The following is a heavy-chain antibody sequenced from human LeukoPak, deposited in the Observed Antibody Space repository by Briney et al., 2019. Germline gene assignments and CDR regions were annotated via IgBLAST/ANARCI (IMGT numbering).Heavy chain of an antibody. Sequence: SVKVSCKVSGNPLSEVSLHWVRQAPGKGLEWMGGIIPIFGTSNYAQKFQGRVTLTADEYTSTDSMEVNSLRSEGTAVCLCARDKPDGSWGQGTLLTVSS. CDR1: GNPLSEVS. D-gene: IGHD5-24*01. CDR3: ARDKPDGS. V-gene: IGHV1-69*13. J-gene: IGHJ5*02. CDR2: IIPIFGTS.